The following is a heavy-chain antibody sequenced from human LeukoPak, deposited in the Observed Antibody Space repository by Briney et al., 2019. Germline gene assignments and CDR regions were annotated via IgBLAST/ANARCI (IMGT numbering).Heavy chain of an antibody. CDR1: GGSISSYY. Sequence: SETLSLTCTVSGGSISSYYWSWIRQPPGKGLEWIGYIYYSGSTNYNPSLKSRVTISVDTSKNQFSLKLSSVTAADTAVYYCARDAPNDQGIWYFDLWGRGTLVTVSS. D-gene: IGHD3-16*01. CDR3: ARDAPNDQGIWYFDL. CDR2: IYYSGST. V-gene: IGHV4-59*01. J-gene: IGHJ2*01.